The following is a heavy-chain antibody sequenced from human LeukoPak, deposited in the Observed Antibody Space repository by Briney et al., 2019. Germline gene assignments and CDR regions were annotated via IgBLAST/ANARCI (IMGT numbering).Heavy chain of an antibody. V-gene: IGHV3-21*01. D-gene: IGHD5-24*01. CDR3: AREGDGYNYDY. Sequence: GGSLRLSCAASGFTFSSYSMNWVRQAPGKVLKWVSSISSSSSYIYYEDSVKGRFTIYRDNSKTTLYLQMGSLRAEDMAVYYCAREGDGYNYDYWGQGTLVTVSS. J-gene: IGHJ4*02. CDR2: ISSSSSYI. CDR1: GFTFSSYS.